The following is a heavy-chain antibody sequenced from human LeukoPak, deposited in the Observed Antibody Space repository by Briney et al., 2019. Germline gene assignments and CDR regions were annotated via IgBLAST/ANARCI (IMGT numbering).Heavy chain of an antibody. D-gene: IGHD1-1*01. J-gene: IGHJ4*02. V-gene: IGHV3-23*01. CDR1: GFTFNSYA. CDR3: ARDYWRSIDH. CDR2: ISDSGGST. Sequence: GGSLRLSCAASGFTFNSYALSWVRQAPGKGLEWVSGISDSGGSTYYADSVKGRFTISRDNARNSLYLEMNSLRAEDTAVYYCARDYWRSIDHWGQGTLVTVSS.